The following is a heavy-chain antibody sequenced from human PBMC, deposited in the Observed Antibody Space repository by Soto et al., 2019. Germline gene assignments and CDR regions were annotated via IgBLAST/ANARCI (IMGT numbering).Heavy chain of an antibody. Sequence: QVQLVQSGAEVKKPGASVKVSCKASGYTFTSYDINWVRQATGQGLEWMGWMNPNSGNTGYAQKFQGRVTMTRNTSISTAYMELSSLRSEDTAVYYCARSDPTYYDFWSSRKRGRGWFDPWGQGTLVTVSS. CDR1: GYTFTSYD. CDR2: MNPNSGNT. D-gene: IGHD3-3*01. CDR3: ARSDPTYYDFWSSRKRGRGWFDP. V-gene: IGHV1-8*01. J-gene: IGHJ5*02.